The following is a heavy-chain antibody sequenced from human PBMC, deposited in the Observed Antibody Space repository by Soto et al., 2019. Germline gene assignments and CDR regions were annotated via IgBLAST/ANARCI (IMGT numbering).Heavy chain of an antibody. CDR1: GGSISSGGYS. J-gene: IGHJ4*02. V-gene: IGHV4-31*11. CDR2: IYYSGST. CDR3: AREALRYSSSQIDY. Sequence: PSETLSLTCAVSGGSISSGGYSWSWIRQPPGKGLEWIGYIYYSGSTYYNPSLKSRVTISVDTSKNQFSLKLSSVTAADTAVYYCAREALRYSSSQIDYWGQGTLVTVS. D-gene: IGHD6-6*01.